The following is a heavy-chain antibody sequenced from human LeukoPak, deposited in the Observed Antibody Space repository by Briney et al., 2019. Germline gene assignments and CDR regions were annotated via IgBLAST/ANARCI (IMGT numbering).Heavy chain of an antibody. Sequence: PGGSLRLSCAASGFTFSSYAMSWVRQAPGKGLEWVSAISGSGGSTYYADSVKGRFTISRDNAKNSLYLQMNSLRAEDTALYYCAKSSYGSGSYVNYWGQGTLVTVSS. D-gene: IGHD3-10*01. J-gene: IGHJ4*02. CDR3: AKSSYGSGSYVNY. CDR1: GFTFSSYA. V-gene: IGHV3-23*01. CDR2: ISGSGGST.